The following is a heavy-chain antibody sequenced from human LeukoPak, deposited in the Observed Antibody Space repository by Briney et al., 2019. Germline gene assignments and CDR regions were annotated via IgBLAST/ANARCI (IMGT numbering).Heavy chain of an antibody. CDR1: GGSISSGSYY. CDR3: ARQGLPPYYYYMDV. CDR2: IYTSGST. D-gene: IGHD3/OR15-3a*01. J-gene: IGHJ6*03. Sequence: SETLSLTCTVSGGSISSGSYYWSWIRQPAGTGLEWIGRIYTSGSTNYNPSLKSRVTISVDTSKNQFSLKLSSVTAADTAVYYCARQGLPPYYYYMDVWGKGTTVTISS. V-gene: IGHV4-61*02.